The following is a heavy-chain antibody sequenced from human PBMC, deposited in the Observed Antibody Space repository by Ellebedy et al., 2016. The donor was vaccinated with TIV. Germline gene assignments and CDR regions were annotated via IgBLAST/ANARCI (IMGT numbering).Heavy chain of an antibody. CDR3: ARVGRYSGYDFGY. CDR2: IIPIFGTA. V-gene: IGHV1-69*06. CDR1: GGTFSSYA. Sequence: SVKVSCXASGGTFSSYAISWVRQAPGQGLEWMGGIIPIFGTANYAQKFQGRVTITADKSTSTAYMELSSLRSEDTAVYYCARVGRYSGYDFGYWGQGTLVTVSS. J-gene: IGHJ4*02. D-gene: IGHD5-12*01.